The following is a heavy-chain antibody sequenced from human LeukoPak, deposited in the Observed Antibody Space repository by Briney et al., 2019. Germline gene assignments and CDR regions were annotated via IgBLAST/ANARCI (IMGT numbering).Heavy chain of an antibody. CDR3: AKDAAGAVNSRWSNYMGI. V-gene: IGHV3-23*01. CDR1: GFYFSGST. D-gene: IGHD6-19*01. J-gene: IGHJ6*03. Sequence: GGSLRLSCEASGFYFSGSTMNWVRQAPGKGLEWIAVISNSGGNFFYADSVKGRCTISRDNSKNTLSLQLNSLRVDDTAVYYCAKDAAGAVNSRWSNYMGIWGKGTRVIVS. CDR2: ISNSGGNF.